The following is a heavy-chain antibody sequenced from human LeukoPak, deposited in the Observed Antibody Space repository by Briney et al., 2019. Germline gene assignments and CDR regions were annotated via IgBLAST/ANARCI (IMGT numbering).Heavy chain of an antibody. D-gene: IGHD3-22*01. CDR2: ISGSGGRT. CDR1: GFTFSSYG. CDR3: AKDPTDFDSSGQTYFDY. V-gene: IGHV3-23*01. J-gene: IGHJ4*02. Sequence: GGSLRLSCAASGFTFSSYGMSWVRQAPGKGLEWVSAISGSGGRTFYADSVKGRFTISRDNSKNTLYLQMNSLKAEDTAIYYCAKDPTDFDSSGQTYFDYWGQGTLVTVSS.